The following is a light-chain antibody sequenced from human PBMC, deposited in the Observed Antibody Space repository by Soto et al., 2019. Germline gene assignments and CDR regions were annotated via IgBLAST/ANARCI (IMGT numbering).Light chain of an antibody. CDR3: QQYYSTPQT. Sequence: DIVMTQSPDSLAVSLGERATINCKSSQSVFYSSDNKNYLAWYQQKPGQPPQLLIVWASTRESGVPDRFSGSGSETYFTLTISSLQAEDVAVYYCQQYYSTPQTFGQGTKVEIK. J-gene: IGKJ1*01. CDR2: WAS. CDR1: QSVFYSSDNKNY. V-gene: IGKV4-1*01.